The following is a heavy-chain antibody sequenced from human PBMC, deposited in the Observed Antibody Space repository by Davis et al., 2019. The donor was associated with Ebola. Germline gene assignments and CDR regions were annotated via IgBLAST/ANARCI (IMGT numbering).Heavy chain of an antibody. V-gene: IGHV4-61*08. CDR1: GGSINRDGSY. CDR2: IYYSGST. J-gene: IGHJ6*03. D-gene: IGHD3-16*01. CDR3: ARDMRDYYYYYYMDV. Sequence: PSETLSLTCTVSGGSINRDGSYWTWIRQHPGKGLEWIGYIYYSGSTNYNPSLKSRVTISVDTSKNQFSLKLTSVTAADTAVYYCARDMRDYYYYYYMDVWGKGTTVTVSS.